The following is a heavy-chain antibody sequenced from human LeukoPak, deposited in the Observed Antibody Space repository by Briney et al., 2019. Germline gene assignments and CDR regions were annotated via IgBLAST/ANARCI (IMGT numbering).Heavy chain of an antibody. Sequence: KPSETLSLTCAVYGESFSGYYWSWIRQPPGKGLEWIGEINHSGSTNYNPSLKSRVTISVDTSKNQFSLKLSSVTAADTAAYYCARGLQGDYWGQGTLVTVSS. CDR3: ARGLQGDY. CDR1: GESFSGYY. J-gene: IGHJ4*02. CDR2: INHSGST. V-gene: IGHV4-34*01.